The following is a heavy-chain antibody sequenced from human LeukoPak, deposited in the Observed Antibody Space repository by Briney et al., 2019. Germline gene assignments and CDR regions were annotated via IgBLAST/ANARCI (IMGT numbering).Heavy chain of an antibody. Sequence: PSETLSLTCTVSGGSISSYYWSWIRQPPGKGLEWLGYIYYSGSTNYNPSLKSRVTISVDTSKNQFSLKLRSLTAADTAVYYCARGQAVAGRLGYYGMDVWGQGTTVTVSS. D-gene: IGHD6-19*01. CDR1: GGSISSYY. CDR3: ARGQAVAGRLGYYGMDV. CDR2: IYYSGST. J-gene: IGHJ6*02. V-gene: IGHV4-59*12.